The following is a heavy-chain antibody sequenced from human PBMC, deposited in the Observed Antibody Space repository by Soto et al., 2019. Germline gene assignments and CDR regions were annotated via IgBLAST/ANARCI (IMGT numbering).Heavy chain of an antibody. Sequence: PXCSPRLACAASGFNVNISGMHLFRQEAGKGLEWVAVISYDGSNKYYADSVKGRFTISRDNSKNTLYLQMNSLRAEDTAVYYCAKSIFVVLYAINSFYYYGMDVWGQGTTVTVSS. CDR3: AKSIFVVLYAINSFYYYGMDV. D-gene: IGHD3-3*01. CDR1: GFNVNISG. CDR2: ISYDGSNK. J-gene: IGHJ6*02. V-gene: IGHV3-30*18.